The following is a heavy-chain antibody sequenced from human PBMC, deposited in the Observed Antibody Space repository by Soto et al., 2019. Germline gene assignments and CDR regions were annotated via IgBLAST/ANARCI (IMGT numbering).Heavy chain of an antibody. CDR2: IYYSGST. CDR3: ARELGSYYYYYGMDV. D-gene: IGHD7-27*01. CDR1: GGSISSGDYY. J-gene: IGHJ6*02. Sequence: SETLSLTCTVSGGSISSGDYYWSWIRQPPGKGLEWIGYIYYSGSTYYNPSLKSRVTISVDTSKNQFSLKLSSVTAADTAVYYCARELGSYYYYYGMDVWGQGTTVTVSS. V-gene: IGHV4-30-4*01.